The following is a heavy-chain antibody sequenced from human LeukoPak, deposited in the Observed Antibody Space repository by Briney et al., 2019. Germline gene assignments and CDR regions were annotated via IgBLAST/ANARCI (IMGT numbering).Heavy chain of an antibody. CDR2: ISSNGATT. CDR1: GFTLSSYG. CDR3: VRRGYNYGYGY. Sequence: GGSPRLSCSPSGFTLSSYGMHWVRQAPGEGLEYVASISSNGATTYYAGSVKDRFTISRDNSKNTLYLQMSSLRAEDTAVYYCVRRGYNYGYGYWGQGTLVTVTS. D-gene: IGHD5-18*01. V-gene: IGHV3-64D*06. J-gene: IGHJ4*02.